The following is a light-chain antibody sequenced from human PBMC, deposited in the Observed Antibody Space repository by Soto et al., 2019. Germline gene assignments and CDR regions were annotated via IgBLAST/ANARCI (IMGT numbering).Light chain of an antibody. Sequence: EIMMTQSPATVSVSPGERATLSCMASQSIRTTVAWYQQKPGQALRLLIYDASTRATGLSSRFSGSGSGTECTLTISSLQSEDVAIYYCQQYNDWPPLTFGGGTRLEI. J-gene: IGKJ4*01. CDR3: QQYNDWPPLT. CDR2: DAS. CDR1: QSIRTT. V-gene: IGKV3-15*01.